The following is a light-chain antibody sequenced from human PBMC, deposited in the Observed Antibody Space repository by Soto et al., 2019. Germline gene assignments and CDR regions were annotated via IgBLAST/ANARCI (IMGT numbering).Light chain of an antibody. V-gene: IGKV1-33*01. J-gene: IGKJ4*01. Sequence: DIPMTQSPSSLSASVGDRVTITCQARQDISNYLNRYQQKPGKAPQLLIYDASNFETGVPSRFSVSGSGTDFTFTISTLQPEDSATYYCQQYDNLPLTLGGGTQVEIK. CDR2: DAS. CDR3: QQYDNLPLT. CDR1: QDISNY.